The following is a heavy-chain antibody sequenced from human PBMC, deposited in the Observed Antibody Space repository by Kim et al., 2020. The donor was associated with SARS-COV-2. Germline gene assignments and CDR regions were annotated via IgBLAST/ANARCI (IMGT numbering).Heavy chain of an antibody. CDR1: GFTFSSYA. Sequence: GGSLRLSCAASGFTFSSYAMHWVRQAPGKGLEWVAVISYDGSNKYYADSVKGRFTISRDNSKNTLYLQMNSLRAEDTAVYYCARDAVDIVVVPAAMDYY. CDR3: ARDAVDIVVVPAAMDYY. J-gene: IGHJ6*01. CDR2: ISYDGSNK. V-gene: IGHV3-30*04. D-gene: IGHD2-2*01.